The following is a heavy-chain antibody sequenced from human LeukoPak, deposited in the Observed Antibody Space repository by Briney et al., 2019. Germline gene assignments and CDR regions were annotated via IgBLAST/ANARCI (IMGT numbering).Heavy chain of an antibody. CDR3: AREIVGATHGNWFDP. J-gene: IGHJ5*02. D-gene: IGHD1-26*01. CDR2: INPNGGGT. Sequence: ASVKVSCKASGYTFTGYYMHWVRQAPGQGLEWMGWINPNGGGTNYAQKFQGRVTMTRDTSISTAYMELSRLRSDDTAVYYCAREIVGATHGNWFDPWGQGTLVTVSS. V-gene: IGHV1-2*02. CDR1: GYTFTGYY.